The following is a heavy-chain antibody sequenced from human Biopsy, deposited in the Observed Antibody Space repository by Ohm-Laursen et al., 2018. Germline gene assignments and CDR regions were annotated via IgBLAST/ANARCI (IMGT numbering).Heavy chain of an antibody. Sequence: SLSLSCAASGFTFNRYDMHWVRQVSGKGLEWVSAVGNAGDTYYSASVKGRFTISRENAKNSLYLQMNSLRAGDTAVYYCARARDYYDSSGYYYGYYYYNMDVWGQGTTVTVSS. CDR2: VGNAGDT. CDR1: GFTFNRYD. CDR3: ARARDYYDSSGYYYGYYYYNMDV. V-gene: IGHV3-13*01. J-gene: IGHJ6*02. D-gene: IGHD3-22*01.